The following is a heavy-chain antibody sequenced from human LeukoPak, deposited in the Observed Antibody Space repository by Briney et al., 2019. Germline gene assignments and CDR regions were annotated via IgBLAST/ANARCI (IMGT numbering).Heavy chain of an antibody. V-gene: IGHV3-30*02. Sequence: GGSLRLSCAASGFTFSYYGIHWVRQAPGKGLDWVAFIRSDGSNKYYADSVKGRFIISRDNSKNTLYLELHSLRTEDTAVYYCARARRSGGITMIRGVKDRGWFDPWGQGTLVTVSS. D-gene: IGHD3-10*01. CDR2: IRSDGSNK. J-gene: IGHJ5*02. CDR1: GFTFSYYG. CDR3: ARARRSGGITMIRGVKDRGWFDP.